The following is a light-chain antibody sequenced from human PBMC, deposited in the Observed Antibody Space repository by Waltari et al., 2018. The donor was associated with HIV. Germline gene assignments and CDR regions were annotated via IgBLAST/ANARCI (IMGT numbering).Light chain of an antibody. CDR1: NGDVGGYNY. Sequence: QSALTQPASVSGSPGQSITISCTGSNGDVGGYNYVSWYQRHPGKAPKLLIYEVTNRPSGVSNRFSGSKSGNTASLTISGLQAEDEADYFCGSYAGSNTLEFGGGTKLTVL. CDR3: GSYAGSNTLE. CDR2: EVT. V-gene: IGLV2-14*01. J-gene: IGLJ2*01.